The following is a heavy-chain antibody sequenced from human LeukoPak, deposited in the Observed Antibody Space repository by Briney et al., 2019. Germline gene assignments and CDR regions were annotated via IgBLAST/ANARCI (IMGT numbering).Heavy chain of an antibody. J-gene: IGHJ3*02. D-gene: IGHD1-14*01. Sequence: GGSLRLSCAASGFTVSSNYMSWVRQAPGKGLEWVSVIYSGGSTYYAHSVKGRFTISRDNSKNTLYLQMNSLRAEDTAVYYCASGAYRDLTFDIWGQGTMVTVSS. CDR1: GFTVSSNY. CDR3: ASGAYRDLTFDI. V-gene: IGHV3-53*01. CDR2: IYSGGST.